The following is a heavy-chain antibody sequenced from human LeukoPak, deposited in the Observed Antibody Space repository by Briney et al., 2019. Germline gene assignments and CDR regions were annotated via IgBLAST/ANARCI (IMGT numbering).Heavy chain of an antibody. D-gene: IGHD5-18*01. Sequence: GGSLRLSCAASGFTFSSYAMSWVRQAPGKGLEWVSGISGSGDSTYYADSVKGRFTISRDNSKNTLYLQMNSLRVEDTAVYYCTKARVRRGYTYGYDYGMDVWGQGTTVTVSS. CDR3: TKARVRRGYTYGYDYGMDV. J-gene: IGHJ6*02. V-gene: IGHV3-23*01. CDR2: ISGSGDST. CDR1: GFTFSSYA.